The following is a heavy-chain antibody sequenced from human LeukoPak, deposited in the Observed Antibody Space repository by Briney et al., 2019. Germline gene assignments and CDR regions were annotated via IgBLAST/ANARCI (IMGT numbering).Heavy chain of an antibody. V-gene: IGHV3-23*01. CDR1: GFTFTNYA. CDR3: VKDGRLLDGTTD. CDR2: ITSSGGST. J-gene: IGHJ4*03. Sequence: GGSLRLSCAASGFTFTNYAMSWVRQAPGKGLEWVSTITSSGGSTYYADSVKGRFTISRDNSKNTLSLQMNSLRAEDTAVYYCVKDGRLLDGTTDWGHGTLVTMSS. D-gene: IGHD3-22*01.